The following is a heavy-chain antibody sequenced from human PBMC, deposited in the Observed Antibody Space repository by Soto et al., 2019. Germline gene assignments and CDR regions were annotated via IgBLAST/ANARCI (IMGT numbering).Heavy chain of an antibody. J-gene: IGHJ5*02. V-gene: IGHV4-31*03. CDR1: GGSISSGGYY. D-gene: IGHD3-22*01. Sequence: KTSETLSLTCTVSGGSISSGGYYWSWIRQHPGKGLEWIGYIYYSGSTYYNPSLKSRVTISVDTSKNQFSLKLSSVTAADTAVYYCARRGREVITYNWFDPWGQGTLVTVS. CDR3: ARRGREVITYNWFDP. CDR2: IYYSGST.